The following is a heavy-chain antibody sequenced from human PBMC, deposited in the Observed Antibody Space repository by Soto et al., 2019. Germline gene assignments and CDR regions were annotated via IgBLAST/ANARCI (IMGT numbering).Heavy chain of an antibody. D-gene: IGHD1-26*01. CDR2: ISYDGSDK. V-gene: IGHV3-30-3*01. Sequence: SLRLSCATSGFSFSNYVMHWVRQAPGKGLEWVAVISYDGSDKYYADSVKGRFTISRDNSKNTLFLQMNSLRPEDTAEYYCARELTWELLEGYFEYWGQGILVTVSS. CDR3: ARELTWELLEGYFEY. J-gene: IGHJ4*02. CDR1: GFSFSNYV.